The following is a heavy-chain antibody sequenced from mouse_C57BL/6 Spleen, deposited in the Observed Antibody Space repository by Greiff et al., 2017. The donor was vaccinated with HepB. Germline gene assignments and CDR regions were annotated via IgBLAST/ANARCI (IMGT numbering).Heavy chain of an antibody. J-gene: IGHJ4*01. CDR3: TRDQAYYYGSSYYAMDY. V-gene: IGHV5-9-1*02. Sequence: EVKLQESGEGLVKPGGSLKLSCAASGFTFSSYAMSWVRQTPEKRLEWVAYISSGGDYIYYADTVKGRFTISRDTARNTLYLQMSSLKSEDTAMYYCTRDQAYYYGSSYYAMDYWGQGTSVTVSS. D-gene: IGHD1-1*01. CDR1: GFTFSSYA. CDR2: ISSGGDYI.